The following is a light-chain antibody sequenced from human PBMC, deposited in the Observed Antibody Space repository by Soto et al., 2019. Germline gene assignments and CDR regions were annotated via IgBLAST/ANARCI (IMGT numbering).Light chain of an antibody. CDR3: QQRGNWPPWT. CDR2: DAS. CDR1: QSVSSY. J-gene: IGKJ1*01. Sequence: DIVLTQSPSTLSCSPVERATLSCRASQSVSSYLAWYQQKPGQAPRLLIYDASNRATGIPSRFSGSGSGTDFTLTISSLEPEDFAVYYCQQRGNWPPWTFGQGTKVDIK. V-gene: IGKV3-11*01.